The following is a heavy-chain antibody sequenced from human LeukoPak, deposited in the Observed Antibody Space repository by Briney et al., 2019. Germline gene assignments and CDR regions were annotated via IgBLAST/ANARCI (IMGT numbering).Heavy chain of an antibody. Sequence: GGSLRLSCAAFGFTFSSYAMSWVRQAPGKGLEWVSAISGSGGSTYYADSVKGRFTISRDNSKNTLYLQMNSLRAEDTAVYYCAKVVVPAAIPYYFDYWGQGTLVTVSS. CDR3: AKVVVPAAIPYYFDY. V-gene: IGHV3-23*01. J-gene: IGHJ4*02. CDR1: GFTFSSYA. CDR2: ISGSGGST. D-gene: IGHD2-2*02.